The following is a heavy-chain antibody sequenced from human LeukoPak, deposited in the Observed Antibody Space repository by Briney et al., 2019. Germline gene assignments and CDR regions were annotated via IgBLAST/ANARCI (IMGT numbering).Heavy chain of an antibody. CDR3: ARDSSIAARLIDY. V-gene: IGHV1-2*02. CDR2: INPNSGGT. D-gene: IGHD6-6*01. CDR1: GYTFTGYY. J-gene: IGHJ4*02. Sequence: ASVKVSCKASGYTFTGYYMHWVRQAPGQGLEWMGWINPNSGGTNYAQKFQGRVTMTRDTSISTAYMELSRLRSDDTAVYYCARDSSIAARLIDYWGQGTLVTVPS.